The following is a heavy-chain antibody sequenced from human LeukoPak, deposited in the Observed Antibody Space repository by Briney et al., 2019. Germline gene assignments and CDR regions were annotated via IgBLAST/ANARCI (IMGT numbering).Heavy chain of an antibody. CDR1: GGSISSYY. J-gene: IGHJ4*02. Sequence: SETLSLTCTVSGGSISSYYWSWIRQPPGKGLEWIGYIYYSGRTNYNPSLTSRVTISVDTSKNQFSLKLSSVTAADTAVYYCARGWQQLAYFDYWGQGTLVTVSS. CDR3: ARGWQQLAYFDY. D-gene: IGHD6-13*01. V-gene: IGHV4-59*01. CDR2: IYYSGRT.